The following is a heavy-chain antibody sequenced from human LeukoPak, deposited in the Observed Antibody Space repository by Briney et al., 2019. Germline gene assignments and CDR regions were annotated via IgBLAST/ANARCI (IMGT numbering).Heavy chain of an antibody. J-gene: IGHJ4*02. CDR1: GFTFTGYA. V-gene: IGHV3-33*01. Sequence: PAGSLRLSCAASGFTFTGYALQWVRQAPGKGLEWVAVIWYDGGNKFYADSVKGRFTISRDNSKNTVYLQMDSLRVEDTAVYYCARDIGKVATVRRGFDYWGQGTLVTVSS. CDR3: ARDIGKVATVRRGFDY. D-gene: IGHD5-12*01. CDR2: IWYDGGNK.